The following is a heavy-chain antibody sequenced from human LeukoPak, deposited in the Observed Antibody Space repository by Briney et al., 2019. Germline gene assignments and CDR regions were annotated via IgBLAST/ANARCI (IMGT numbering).Heavy chain of an antibody. Sequence: GGSLEISFKVSGSSFTSLWIAWVRQMPGRGRGWIGSVYREVSDHIFNPFCQGQVILSADKSINAAYLQWRSLRASDTAIYYCARQRGERILNVIRTLKDGRSQGAFDIWGQGTVVTVSS. V-gene: IGHV5-51*01. CDR1: GSSFTSLW. D-gene: IGHD3-16*01. J-gene: IGHJ3*02. CDR3: ARQRGERILNVIRTLKDGRSQGAFDI. CDR2: VYREVSDH.